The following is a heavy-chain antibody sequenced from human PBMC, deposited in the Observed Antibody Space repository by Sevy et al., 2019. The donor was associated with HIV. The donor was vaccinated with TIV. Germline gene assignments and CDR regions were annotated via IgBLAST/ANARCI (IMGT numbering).Heavy chain of an antibody. CDR2: TSYDGSSN. J-gene: IGHJ4*02. D-gene: IGHD3-22*01. CDR1: GFTFSNFA. Sequence: GGSLRLSCAASGFTFSNFAMHWVSQAPGKGLELVAITSYDGSSNYYADSVKGRFTISRDNSKHTLYLQMNSLTVEDTAGYYCATDDRDNSGYHFTYWGQGTLVTVSS. V-gene: IGHV3-30-3*01. CDR3: ATDDRDNSGYHFTY.